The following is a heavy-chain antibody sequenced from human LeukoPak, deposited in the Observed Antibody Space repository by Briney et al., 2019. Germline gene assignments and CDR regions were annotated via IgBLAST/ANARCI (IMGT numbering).Heavy chain of an antibody. CDR1: GGSISSFY. CDR3: ARGYYDSSGYYYSFDY. D-gene: IGHD3-22*01. J-gene: IGHJ4*02. Sequence: PSDTLSLTCTASGGSISSFYWSWLRQPPRKGLEWIGYIYYSGSTNYNPSLKSRVTISVDTSKNQFSLKLSSVTAADTAVYYCARGYYDSSGYYYSFDYWGQGTLVTVSS. CDR2: IYYSGST. V-gene: IGHV4-59*07.